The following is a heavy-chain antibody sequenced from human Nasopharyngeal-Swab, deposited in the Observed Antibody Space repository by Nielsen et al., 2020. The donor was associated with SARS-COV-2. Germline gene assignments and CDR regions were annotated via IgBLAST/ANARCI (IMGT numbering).Heavy chain of an antibody. D-gene: IGHD6-19*01. V-gene: IGHV1-18*04. Sequence: ASVKVSCKASGYSFTSYGITWLRQAPGQGLEWMGWISPYNGNTHDEQKLQGRVTMTTDTSTSTAYMELRSLSSDDTAVYYCARPIAVAGGYYYGTDVWGQGTTVTVSS. CDR1: GYSFTSYG. CDR2: ISPYNGNT. J-gene: IGHJ6*02. CDR3: ARPIAVAGGYYYGTDV.